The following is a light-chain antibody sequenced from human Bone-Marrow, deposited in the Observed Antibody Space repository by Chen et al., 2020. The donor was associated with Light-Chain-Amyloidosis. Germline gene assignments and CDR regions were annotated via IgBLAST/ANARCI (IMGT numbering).Light chain of an antibody. J-gene: IGLJ3*02. V-gene: IGLV3-21*02. CDR3: QVWDRSSDRPV. CDR2: DDC. Sequence: SYVLTPPSSVSVAPGQTSPIPCGGNNIGSTSVHWYRQTPGQAPLLVVYDDCDRPAGIPVRLSGSNSGNTATLTISRVEAGDEADYYCQVWDRSSDRPVFGGGTKVTVL. CDR1: NIGSTS.